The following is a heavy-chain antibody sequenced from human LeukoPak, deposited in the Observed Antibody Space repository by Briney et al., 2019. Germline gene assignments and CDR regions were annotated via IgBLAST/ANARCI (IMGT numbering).Heavy chain of an antibody. Sequence: GGSLRLSCAASGFTFSSYGMSWVRQAPGKGLEWVSVIYSGGSTYYADSVKGRFTISRDNSKNTLYLQMNSLRTEDTAVYYCAKGGSSSWDHFDYWGQGTLVTVSS. J-gene: IGHJ4*02. V-gene: IGHV3-66*01. D-gene: IGHD6-13*01. CDR1: GFTFSSYG. CDR3: AKGGSSSWDHFDY. CDR2: IYSGGST.